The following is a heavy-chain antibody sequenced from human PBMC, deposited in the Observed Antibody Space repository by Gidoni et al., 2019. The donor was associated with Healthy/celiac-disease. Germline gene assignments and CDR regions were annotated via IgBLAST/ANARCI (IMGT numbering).Heavy chain of an antibody. Sequence: EVQLVESGGGLVQPGGSLRLSCAPSGFPFSSYSMNWARQAPGKGLAWVSYISSSSSTIYYADSVKGRFTISRDNAKNSLYLQMNSLRDEDTAVYYCARDLRITIFGVPPSPQPWGQGTLVTVSS. J-gene: IGHJ4*02. CDR1: GFPFSSYS. CDR2: ISSSSSTI. CDR3: ARDLRITIFGVPPSPQP. V-gene: IGHV3-48*02. D-gene: IGHD3-3*01.